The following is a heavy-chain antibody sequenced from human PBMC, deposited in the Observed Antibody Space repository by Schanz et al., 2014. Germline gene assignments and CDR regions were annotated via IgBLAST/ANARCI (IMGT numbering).Heavy chain of an antibody. CDR3: AKIERNED. J-gene: IGHJ4*02. V-gene: IGHV3-7*03. D-gene: IGHD1-1*01. CDR2: IKEDGSVK. Sequence: VQVVQSGGGLVQPGGSLRLSCAASGFTFSGFWMTWVRQAPGKGLEWVANIKEDGSVKDYVDSVKGRFTISRDNAKNSVFLQMNSLRAEDTAVYFCAKIERNEDWGQGTLVTVSS. CDR1: GFTFSGFW.